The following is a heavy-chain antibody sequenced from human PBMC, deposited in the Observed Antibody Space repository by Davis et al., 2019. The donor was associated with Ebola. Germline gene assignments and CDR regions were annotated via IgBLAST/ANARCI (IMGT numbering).Heavy chain of an antibody. Sequence: ASVKVSCKTTGYTFTSYFMHWVRQAPGQGLDWMGIIDPNGGRPNYAQKFQGRVTMTSDTSTTTVYMELSSLRSEDTAVYYCARTFTETEGFFDYWGQGTLVSVSS. CDR2: IDPNGGRP. J-gene: IGHJ4*02. CDR1: GYTFTSYF. V-gene: IGHV1-46*01. CDR3: ARTFTETEGFFDY. D-gene: IGHD4-17*01.